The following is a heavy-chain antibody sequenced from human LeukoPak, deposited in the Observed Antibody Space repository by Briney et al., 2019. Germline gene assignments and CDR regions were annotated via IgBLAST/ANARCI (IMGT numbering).Heavy chain of an antibody. D-gene: IGHD3-16*01. CDR2: ISGSGGST. V-gene: IGHV3-23*01. CDR1: GFTFSSYA. J-gene: IGHJ4*02. Sequence: GGSLRLSCAASGFTFSSYAMSWVRQAPGKGLEWVSTISGSGGSTYYADPVKGRFTISRDNSKNTLYLQMTSLRAEDTAVYYCAKATYWGRTKATFGYWGQGTLVTVSS. CDR3: AKATYWGRTKATFGY.